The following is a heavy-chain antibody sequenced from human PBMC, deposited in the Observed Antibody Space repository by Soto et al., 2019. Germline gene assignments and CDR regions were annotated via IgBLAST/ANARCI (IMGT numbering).Heavy chain of an antibody. Sequence: SLTCTVSGGSISSRGYHWSWIRQHPGKGLEWIGYIYYSGSTYYNPSLKSRVTISVDTSKNQFSLKLSSVTAADTAMYYCARVSDTYYYFGMDVWGQGTTVTVSS. CDR3: ARVSDTYYYFGMDV. CDR2: IYYSGST. J-gene: IGHJ6*02. CDR1: GGSISSRGYH. V-gene: IGHV4-31*03.